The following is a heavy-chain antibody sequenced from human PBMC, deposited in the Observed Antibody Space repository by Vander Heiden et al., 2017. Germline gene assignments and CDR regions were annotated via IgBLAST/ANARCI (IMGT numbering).Heavy chain of an antibody. CDR2: IWYDGSNK. Sequence: QVQLVESGGGVVQPGRSLRLSCAASGFTFSSYGMHWVRQAPGKGLEWVAVIWYDGSNKYYADSVKGRFTISRDNSKNTLYLQMNSLRAEDTAVYYCARDIVPNYYYYGMDVWGQGTTVTVSS. CDR3: ARDIVPNYYYYGMDV. CDR1: GFTFSSYG. V-gene: IGHV3-33*01. J-gene: IGHJ6*02. D-gene: IGHD1-26*01.